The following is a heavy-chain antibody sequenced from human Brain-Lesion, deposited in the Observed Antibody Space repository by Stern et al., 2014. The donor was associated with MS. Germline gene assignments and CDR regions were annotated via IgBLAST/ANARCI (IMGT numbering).Heavy chain of an antibody. CDR1: GYTLTELS. Sequence: QDQLGESGAEVKKPGASVKVSCKVSGYTLTELSMHWVRQAPRKGLEWMGGFDPEDGETIYDQKFQGKVTLTEDTSTDTAYMELSSLRSEDTAVYYCATLSPGAGGNYYRHFDYWGQGTLVTVSS. D-gene: IGHD1-26*01. CDR2: FDPEDGET. V-gene: IGHV1-24*01. CDR3: ATLSPGAGGNYYRHFDY. J-gene: IGHJ4*02.